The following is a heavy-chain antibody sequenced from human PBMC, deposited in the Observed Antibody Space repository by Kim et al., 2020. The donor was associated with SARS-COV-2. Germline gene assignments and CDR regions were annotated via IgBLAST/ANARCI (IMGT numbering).Heavy chain of an antibody. D-gene: IGHD3-10*01. Sequence: ASLKVSCKASGYTFTSYGISWVRQAPGQGLEWMGWISAYNGNSNYAQKLQGRVTMTTDTSTSTAYMELRSLRSDDTAVYYCARGYYGSGSSIRFDPWGQGTLVTVSS. CDR1: GYTFTSYG. V-gene: IGHV1-18*01. J-gene: IGHJ5*02. CDR2: ISAYNGNS. CDR3: ARGYYGSGSSIRFDP.